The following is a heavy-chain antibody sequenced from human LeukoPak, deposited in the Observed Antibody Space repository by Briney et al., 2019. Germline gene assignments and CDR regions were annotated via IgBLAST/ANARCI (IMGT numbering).Heavy chain of an antibody. Sequence: SETLSLTCTVSGGSISNYNWNWIRQPPGKGLEWIGYIHYSGSTKYNPSLKSQVTISLDTSKNQFSLKLSSVTAADTAVYYCARVVGEDGYNYGMDAFDIWGQGTMVTVPS. CDR3: ARVVGEDGYNYGMDAFDI. CDR2: IHYSGST. J-gene: IGHJ3*02. CDR1: GGSISNYN. V-gene: IGHV4-59*01. D-gene: IGHD5-24*01.